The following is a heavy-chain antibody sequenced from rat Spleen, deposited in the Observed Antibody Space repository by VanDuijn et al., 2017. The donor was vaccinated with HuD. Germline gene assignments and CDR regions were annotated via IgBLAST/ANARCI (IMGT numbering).Heavy chain of an antibody. J-gene: IGHJ4*01. D-gene: IGHD1-9*01. CDR3: TAEGTMGITHVMDA. CDR2: IRTKPNNYAT. CDR1: GFTFTNAA. Sequence: VQVVESGGGLVQPKESLKISCAASGFTFTNAAMYWVRQAPGKGLEWVARIRTKPNNYATYYGDSEKGRFTISRDDSRSMVYLQMDNLKTEDTAMYYCTAEGTMGITHVMDAWGQGTSVTVSS. V-gene: IGHV10-5*01.